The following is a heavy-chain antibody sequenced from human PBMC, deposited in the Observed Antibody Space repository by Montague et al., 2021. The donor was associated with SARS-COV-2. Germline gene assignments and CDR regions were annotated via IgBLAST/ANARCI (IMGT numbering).Heavy chain of an antibody. J-gene: IGHJ2*01. CDR2: IYYSRST. CDR3: ARSPEPMIILIITSLNWYFDL. V-gene: IGHV4-31*03. CDR1: GGSISSGGCY. D-gene: IGHD3-22*01. Sequence: TLSLTCTVSGGSISSGGCYWSCHRPHPGKGLEWIGYIYYSRSTYSTXXLKSRVTISVYTSKNQFSLKMSSVTAADTALYYCARSPEPMIILIITSLNWYFDLWGRGTLVTVSS.